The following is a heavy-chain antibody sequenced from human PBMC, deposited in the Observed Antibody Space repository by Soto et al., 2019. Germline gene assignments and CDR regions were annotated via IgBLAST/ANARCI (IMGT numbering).Heavy chain of an antibody. CDR2: IYPGDSDT. D-gene: IGHD2-8*01. V-gene: IGHV5-51*01. J-gene: IGHJ4*02. CDR3: ARLGYCTNGVCSVYFDY. CDR1: GYSFTSYW. Sequence: GESLKISCKGSGYSFTSYWIGWVRQMPGKGLEWMGIIYPGDSDTRYSPSFQGQVTISADKSISTAYLQWSSLKASDTATYYCARLGYCTNGVCSVYFDYWGQGTLVTVSS.